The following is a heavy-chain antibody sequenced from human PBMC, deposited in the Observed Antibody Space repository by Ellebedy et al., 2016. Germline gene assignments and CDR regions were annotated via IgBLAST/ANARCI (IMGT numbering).Heavy chain of an antibody. CDR2: VSADGGST. CDR1: RLNFRNFF. V-gene: IGHV3-23*01. Sequence: GGSLRLSXATPRLNFRNFFMSWVRQSPGKGLEWVSRVSADGGSTYLADSVKGRFTISRDNSKNTLYLQMNSLRAEDTAVYYCARALDPAGAVAGIPYWGQGTLVTVSS. CDR3: ARALDPAGAVAGIPY. J-gene: IGHJ4*02. D-gene: IGHD6-19*01.